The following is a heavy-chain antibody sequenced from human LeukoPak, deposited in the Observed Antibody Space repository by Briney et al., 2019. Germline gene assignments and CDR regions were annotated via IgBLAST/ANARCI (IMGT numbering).Heavy chain of an antibody. CDR1: GGSISSYY. CDR2: IYHSGST. CDR3: ARDVDTVLD. Sequence: SETLSLTCTVSGGSISSYYWSWIRQPPGKGLEWIGSIYHSGSTYYNPSLKSRVTISVDTSKNQFSLKLSSVTAADTAVYYCARDVDTVLDWGQGTLVTVSS. J-gene: IGHJ4*02. D-gene: IGHD5-18*01. V-gene: IGHV4-38-2*02.